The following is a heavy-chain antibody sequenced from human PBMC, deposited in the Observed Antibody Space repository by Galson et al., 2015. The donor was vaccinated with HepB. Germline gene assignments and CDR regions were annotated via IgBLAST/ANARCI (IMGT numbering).Heavy chain of an antibody. V-gene: IGHV3-30-3*01. CDR3: VRGGSYYAPGNFSPFDP. Sequence: SLRLSCAASGFTFSSYAMHWVRQAPGKGLEWVAVISYDGSNKYYADFVKGRFTISRDISKNSVYLQMNNLRPDDTGVYYCVRGGSYYAPGNFSPFDPWGQGTLVTVSS. CDR2: ISYDGSNK. D-gene: IGHD2-2*01. CDR1: GFTFSSYA. J-gene: IGHJ5*02.